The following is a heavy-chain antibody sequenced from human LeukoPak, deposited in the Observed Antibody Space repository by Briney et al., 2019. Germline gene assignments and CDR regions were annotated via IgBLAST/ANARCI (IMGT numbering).Heavy chain of an antibody. V-gene: IGHV1-18*01. CDR1: GYTFTNYV. Sequence: ASVKVSCKASGYTFTNYVIDWMRQAPGQGLEWMVGISGYNGDTKYAEKFQGRVTMITDTSTSTGYMELRSLRSDDTAVYYCAREGGCSSTSCPLDYWGQGTLVTDSS. CDR2: ISGYNGDT. D-gene: IGHD2-2*01. J-gene: IGHJ4*02. CDR3: AREGGCSSTSCPLDY.